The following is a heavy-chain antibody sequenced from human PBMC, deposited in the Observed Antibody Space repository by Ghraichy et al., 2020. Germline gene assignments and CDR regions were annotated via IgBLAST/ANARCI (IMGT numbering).Heavy chain of an antibody. Sequence: GESLNISCAASGFTFSDYGMLWVRQAPGKLEWVAIIAYDANKKVYVDSVKGRFTISRDNSKNTLYLQMTSLRGEDTAVYYCAKKYCSGGACDPDYFDYWGQGTLVTVTS. J-gene: IGHJ4*02. V-gene: IGHV3-30*18. D-gene: IGHD2-15*01. CDR2: IAYDANKK. CDR3: AKKYCSGGACDPDYFDY. CDR1: GFTFSDYG.